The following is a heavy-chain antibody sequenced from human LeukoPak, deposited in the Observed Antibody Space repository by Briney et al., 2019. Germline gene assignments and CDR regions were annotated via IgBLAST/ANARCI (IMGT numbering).Heavy chain of an antibody. CDR2: IYTSGST. Sequence: SETLSVACTVSGGSISSYYWSWIRQPDGKGLEWIGRIYTSGSTNYNASLKSRVSMSVDTSKNQFSLKLSSVTAADTAVFYCARENSGSHREFDYWGQGTLVTVSS. V-gene: IGHV4-4*07. J-gene: IGHJ4*02. CDR3: ARENSGSHREFDY. D-gene: IGHD1-26*01. CDR1: GGSISSYY.